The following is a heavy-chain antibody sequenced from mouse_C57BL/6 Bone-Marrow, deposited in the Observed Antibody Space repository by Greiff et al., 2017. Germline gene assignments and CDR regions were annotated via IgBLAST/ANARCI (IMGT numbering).Heavy chain of an antibody. V-gene: IGHV1-61*01. D-gene: IGHD2-5*01. CDR2: IYPSDSET. CDR3: ASWRSNSFAY. Sequence: QVHVKQPGAELVRPGSSVKLSCKASGYTFTSYWMDWVKQRPGQGLEWIGNIYPSDSETHYNQKFKDKATLTVDESSSTAYMQLSSLTSEDSAVYYCASWRSNSFAYWGQGTLVTVSA. J-gene: IGHJ3*01. CDR1: GYTFTSYW.